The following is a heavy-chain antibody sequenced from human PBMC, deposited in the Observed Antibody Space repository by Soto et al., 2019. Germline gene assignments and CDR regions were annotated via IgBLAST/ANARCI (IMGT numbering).Heavy chain of an antibody. Sequence: EASVKVSCKASGYTFTSYGISWVRQAPGQGLEWMGWISAYNGNTNYAQKLQGRVTMTTDTSTSTAYMELRSLRSDDTAVYYCARYCSSTSCWRNYYYYMDVWGKGTTVTVSS. J-gene: IGHJ6*03. CDR2: ISAYNGNT. CDR3: ARYCSSTSCWRNYYYYMDV. CDR1: GYTFTSYG. D-gene: IGHD2-2*01. V-gene: IGHV1-18*01.